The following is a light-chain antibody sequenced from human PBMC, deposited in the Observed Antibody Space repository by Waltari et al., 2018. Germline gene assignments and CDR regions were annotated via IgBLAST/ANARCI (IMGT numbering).Light chain of an antibody. J-gene: IGKJ1*01. V-gene: IGKV3-20*01. Sequence: IVLTQSPGTVSLSPGERAALSCRASQTISANYLAWYQQKAGQPPKLLIYDASKRATGIPDRFSGSGSGSDFTLTIARLEPEDFGVYYCQQYSSTPRTFGQGTTVEIK. CDR2: DAS. CDR3: QQYSSTPRT. CDR1: QTISANY.